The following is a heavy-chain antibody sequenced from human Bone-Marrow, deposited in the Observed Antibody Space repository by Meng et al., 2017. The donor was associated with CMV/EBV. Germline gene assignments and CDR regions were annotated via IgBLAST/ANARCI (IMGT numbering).Heavy chain of an antibody. CDR3: ARDLDVVVPAAAQYYYYYYGMDV. CDR1: GFTFSSYA. V-gene: IGHV3-30-3*01. J-gene: IGHJ6*02. D-gene: IGHD2-2*01. Sequence: GESLKISCAASGFTFSSYAMHWVRQAPGKGLEWVAVISYDGSNKYYADSVKGRFTISRDNSKNTLYLQMNSLGAEDTAVYYCARDLDVVVPAAAQYYYYYYGMDVWGQGNTVTVSS. CDR2: ISYDGSNK.